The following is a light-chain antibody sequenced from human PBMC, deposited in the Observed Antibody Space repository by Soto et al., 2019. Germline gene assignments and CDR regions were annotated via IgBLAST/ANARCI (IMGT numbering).Light chain of an antibody. V-gene: IGKV1-5*03. Sequence: DIQMTQSPSTLSASVGDTVTITCRASQSISSWLAWFQQKPGKAPKLLIAQASYLESGVPSRFSGSESGTEFTLTISGLQPDDFATYYCHQYRRYSRTFGQGTKLEIK. CDR2: QAS. J-gene: IGKJ1*01. CDR1: QSISSW. CDR3: HQYRRYSRT.